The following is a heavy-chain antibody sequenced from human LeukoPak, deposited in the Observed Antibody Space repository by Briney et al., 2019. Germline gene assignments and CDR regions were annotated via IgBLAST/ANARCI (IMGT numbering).Heavy chain of an antibody. Sequence: SETLSLTCAVSGYSISSGYYWGWIRQPPGKGLGWIGSIYHSGSTYYNPSLKSRVTISVDTSKNQFSLKLSSVTAADTAVYYCARHTPRGSSLVYFDYWGQGTLVTVSS. V-gene: IGHV4-38-2*01. D-gene: IGHD6-13*01. J-gene: IGHJ4*02. CDR1: GYSISSGYY. CDR2: IYHSGST. CDR3: ARHTPRGSSLVYFDY.